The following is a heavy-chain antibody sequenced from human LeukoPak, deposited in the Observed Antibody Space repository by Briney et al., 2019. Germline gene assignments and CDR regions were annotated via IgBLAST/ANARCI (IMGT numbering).Heavy chain of an antibody. V-gene: IGHV1-2*02. Sequence: GASVKVSCKASGYTFTGYYMHWVRQAPGQGLEWMGWINPNSGGTNYAQKFQGRVTMTRDTSISTAYMELSRLRSDDTAVYYCARDLVYCGGDCSLPYYGMDVWGQGTTVTVSS. J-gene: IGHJ6*02. CDR3: ARDLVYCGGDCSLPYYGMDV. CDR2: INPNSGGT. CDR1: GYTFTGYY. D-gene: IGHD2-21*02.